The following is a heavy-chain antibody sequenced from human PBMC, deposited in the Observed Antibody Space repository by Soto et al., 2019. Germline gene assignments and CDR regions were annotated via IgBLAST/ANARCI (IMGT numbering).Heavy chain of an antibody. Sequence: QVQLQEAGPGLVKPSQTLSLSCNVSGGSISSGGYYWSWIRQYPGKGLEWIGHIYYTGITFYNPSLKSRPTLSVDTSRTQFSLTLSSVTAADTAVYYCARLGSSTWAEGIDTWGQGTPVTVSS. CDR1: GGSISSGGYY. CDR3: ARLGSSTWAEGIDT. D-gene: IGHD2-2*01. V-gene: IGHV4-31*03. J-gene: IGHJ5*02. CDR2: IYYTGIT.